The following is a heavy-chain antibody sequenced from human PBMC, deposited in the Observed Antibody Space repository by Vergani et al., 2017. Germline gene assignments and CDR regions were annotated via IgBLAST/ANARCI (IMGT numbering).Heavy chain of an antibody. V-gene: IGHV4-4*07. J-gene: IGHJ2*01. CDR2: IYTSGST. CDR3: ASISYDSSGYYLYWYFDL. CDR1: GGSISSYY. Sequence: QVQLQESGPGLVKPSETLSLTCTVSGGSISSYYWSWIRQPAGKGLEWIGRIYTSGSTNYNPSLKSRVTMSVDTSKNQFSLKLSSVTAADTAVYYCASISYDSSGYYLYWYFDLWGRGTLVTVSS. D-gene: IGHD3-22*01.